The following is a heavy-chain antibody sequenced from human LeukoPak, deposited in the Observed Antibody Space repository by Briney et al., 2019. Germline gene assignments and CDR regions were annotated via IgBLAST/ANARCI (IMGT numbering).Heavy chain of an antibody. CDR2: IIPIFGTA. D-gene: IGHD3-22*01. CDR3: ARDVLDYYDRSDYVT. Sequence: SVKVSCKASGGTFSSYAISWVRQAPGQGLEWMGGIIPIFGTANYAQKFQGRVTITADKSTSTAYMELSSLRSEDTAVYYCARDVLDYYDRSDYVTWGQGTLVTVSS. CDR1: GGTFSSYA. J-gene: IGHJ4*02. V-gene: IGHV1-69*06.